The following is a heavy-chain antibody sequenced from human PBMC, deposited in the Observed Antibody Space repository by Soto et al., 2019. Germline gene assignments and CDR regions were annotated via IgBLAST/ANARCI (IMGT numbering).Heavy chain of an antibody. D-gene: IGHD3-22*01. CDR1: GFTFSSYW. V-gene: IGHV3-7*04. J-gene: IGHJ6*02. CDR2: IKQDGSEK. CDR3: ARFYYDSSGYLPSPYYYYYGMDV. Sequence: GSLRLSCAASGFTFSSYWMSGVRQAPGKGLEWVANIKQDGSEKYYVDSVKGRFTISRDNAKNSLYLQMNSLRAEDTAVYYCARFYYDSSGYLPSPYYYYYGMDVWGQGTTVTVSS.